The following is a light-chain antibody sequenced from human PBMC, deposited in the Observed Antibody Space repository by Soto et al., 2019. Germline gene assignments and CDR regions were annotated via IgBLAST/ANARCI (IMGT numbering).Light chain of an antibody. CDR2: DIS. V-gene: IGKV3D-15*01. CDR3: QQYHSWPLT. Sequence: ETVMTHSPATLSVSPWERATLSCRASQSVSSNLAWYQQKPGQPPRLLIYDISTRATGIPTRFSGSGSGTEFTLTISSLQSEDFAVYYRQQYHSWPLTFGGGTKVDIK. CDR1: QSVSSN. J-gene: IGKJ4*01.